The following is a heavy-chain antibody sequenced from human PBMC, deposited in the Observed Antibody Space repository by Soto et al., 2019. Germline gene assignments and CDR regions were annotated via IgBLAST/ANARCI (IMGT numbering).Heavy chain of an antibody. CDR1: GGSISSGGYY. V-gene: IGHV4-31*03. D-gene: IGHD3-3*01. J-gene: IGHJ4*02. CDR2: IYYSGST. CDR3: ARARGHDFWSGYSYYFDY. Sequence: PSETLSLTCTVSGGSISSGGYYWSWIRQHPGKGLEWIGYIYYSGSTYYNPSLKSRVTISVDTSKNQFSLKLSSVTAADTAVYYCARARGHDFWSGYSYYFDYWGQGTLVTVSS.